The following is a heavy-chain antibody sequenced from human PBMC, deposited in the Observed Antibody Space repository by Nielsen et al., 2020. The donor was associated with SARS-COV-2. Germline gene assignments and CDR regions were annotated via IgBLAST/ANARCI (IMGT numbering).Heavy chain of an antibody. CDR3: ARGRCTSYNCAKLGGYMDV. J-gene: IGHJ6*03. V-gene: IGHV3-33*08. D-gene: IGHD1-1*01. Sequence: LSLTCAVSGGSISSRTYYWGWIRQAPGKGLEWVAVIWYDGSNKYHADSVKGRFTISRDNSKNTLFLQMNNLRAEDTAVYYCARGRCTSYNCAKLGGYMDVWGKGTTVTVSS. CDR2: IWYDGSNK. CDR1: GGSISSRTYY.